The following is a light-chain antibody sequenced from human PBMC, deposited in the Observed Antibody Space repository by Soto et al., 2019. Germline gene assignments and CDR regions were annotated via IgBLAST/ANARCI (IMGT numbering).Light chain of an antibody. J-gene: IGKJ1*01. CDR1: QSISNY. V-gene: IGKV1-39*01. Sequence: DIQMTQSQSSLSASVGDRVTITCRASQSISNYLNWYQQKPGRAPKLLIYAASSLQSGVPSRFSGSGSGTDFTLTITSLQPEDFATYYCQQTYSTWTFGQGTKVDIK. CDR2: AAS. CDR3: QQTYSTWT.